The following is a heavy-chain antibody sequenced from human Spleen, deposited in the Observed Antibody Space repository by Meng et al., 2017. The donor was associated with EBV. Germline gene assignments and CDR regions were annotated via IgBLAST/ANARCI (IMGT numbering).Heavy chain of an antibody. V-gene: IGHV4-39*07. D-gene: IGHD3-10*01. CDR1: GEPVSDTNYF. J-gene: IGHJ4*02. Sequence: QLHLQERGPGLVKPSVTLYLPCIASGEPVSDTNYFWGWVRQPPGRGLEWIGSINSNWNTYYNPSLSGRVTMSVDTSKNQFSLTLSSVTVADTAVYYCVRVRGDFDYWGQGTLVTVSS. CDR2: INSNWNT. CDR3: VRVRGDFDY.